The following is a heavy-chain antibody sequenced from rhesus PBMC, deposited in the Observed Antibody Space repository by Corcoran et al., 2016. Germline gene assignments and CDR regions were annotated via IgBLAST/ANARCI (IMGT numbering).Heavy chain of an antibody. Sequence: QVHLVQSGAEIKQPGASVKLSCTASGDTFPSYYMHWVRQAPGQGLEWIGLISPYNGNKGYAQNFQGRVTITTDSSTTTGYMELSSLRSEDTAVYYCTRASYSSGWGDYWGQGVLVTVSS. V-gene: IGHV1-180*01. D-gene: IGHD6-31*01. J-gene: IGHJ4*01. CDR1: GDTFPSYY. CDR3: TRASYSSGWGDY. CDR2: ISPYNGNK.